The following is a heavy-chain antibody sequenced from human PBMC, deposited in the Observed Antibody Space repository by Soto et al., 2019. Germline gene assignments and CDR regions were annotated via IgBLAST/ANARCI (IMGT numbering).Heavy chain of an antibody. V-gene: IGHV3-30*09. CDR1: GFIFRNFA. J-gene: IGHJ4*02. CDR3: AKVHPPYGPLLPRGNFYFDH. D-gene: IGHD1-1*01. Sequence: QVQLVESGGGVVQPGKSLRLSCAASGFIFRNFAMHWVRQSPDRGLEWVALISFDGSEKYYSDSVKGRFAISRDNSNKTLYLQMNSLTPEDTALYYCAKVHPPYGPLLPRGNFYFDHWGQGTLVTVSS. CDR2: ISFDGSEK.